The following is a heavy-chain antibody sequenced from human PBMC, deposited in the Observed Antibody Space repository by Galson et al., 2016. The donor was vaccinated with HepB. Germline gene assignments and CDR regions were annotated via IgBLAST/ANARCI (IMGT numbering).Heavy chain of an antibody. CDR3: ASSNKLRYYYGSEHWYFDL. CDR1: GFTFSNYY. Sequence: SLRLSCAASGFTFSNYYMSWIRQSPRKRLEWVSYISNSGSYTKYADSVKGRFTISRDNAKNSLYLQMNSLRAEDTAVYYCASSNKLRYYYGSEHWYFDLWGHGTLVAVSS. D-gene: IGHD3-10*01. CDR2: ISNSGSYT. J-gene: IGHJ2*01. V-gene: IGHV3-11*03.